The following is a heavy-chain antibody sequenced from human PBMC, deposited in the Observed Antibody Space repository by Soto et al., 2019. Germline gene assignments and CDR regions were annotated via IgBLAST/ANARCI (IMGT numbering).Heavy chain of an antibody. CDR1: GGSSSRSNW. Sequence: PSQTLSLTCAVSGGSSSRSNWWRWVPQPQGKGLEQIGEIYHGRSSHNPPSLKNRLTISVDKSKNQLSLKLTSVTAADTAVYYCPSRIPAGRTAEPASFQHWGQGTLVT. CDR2: IYHGRSS. CDR3: PSRIPAGRTAEPASFQH. J-gene: IGHJ1*01. V-gene: IGHV4-4*02. D-gene: IGHD2-2*01.